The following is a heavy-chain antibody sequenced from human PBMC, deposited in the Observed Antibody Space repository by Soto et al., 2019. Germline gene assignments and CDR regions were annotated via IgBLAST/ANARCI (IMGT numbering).Heavy chain of an antibody. Sequence: QVQLVQSGAEVKKPGSSVKVSCEASGGTFSSYSFSWVRQAPGQGLEWMGRVIPILGMANYAQKFQGRVTITEDKSTPTXYXKLSSLRSEDTAAYYCARGGAVVVPGAVDRHNWFDPWGQGTLVTVSS. V-gene: IGHV1-69*02. CDR2: VIPILGMA. J-gene: IGHJ5*02. D-gene: IGHD2-2*01. CDR1: GGTFSSYS. CDR3: ARGGAVVVPGAVDRHNWFDP.